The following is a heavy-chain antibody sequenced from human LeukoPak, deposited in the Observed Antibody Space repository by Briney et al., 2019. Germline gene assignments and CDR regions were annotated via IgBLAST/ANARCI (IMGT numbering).Heavy chain of an antibody. CDR2: INPNSGGT. Sequence: ASVKVSCKASGYTFTGYYMHWVRQAPGQGLEWMGWINPNSGGTYSAQNFQGRVTMTRDASINTAYMELSSLRSGDSAVYYCARDSSPSLDCWGQGTLVTVSS. CDR3: ARDSSPSLDC. J-gene: IGHJ4*02. D-gene: IGHD6-19*01. V-gene: IGHV1-2*02. CDR1: GYTFTGYY.